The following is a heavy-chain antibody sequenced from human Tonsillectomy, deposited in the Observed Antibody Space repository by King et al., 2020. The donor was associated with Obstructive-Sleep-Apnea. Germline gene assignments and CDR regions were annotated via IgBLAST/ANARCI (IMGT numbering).Heavy chain of an antibody. CDR2: ISWNSGSI. CDR3: AKAGHDILTGYYPGGIDY. CDR1: GFTFDDYA. Sequence: VQLVESGGGLVQPGRSLRLSCAASGFTFDDYAMHWVRQAPGKGLEWVSGISWNSGSIGYADTVKGLFTISRDNAQNSLYLQMNSRRAEDTALYYCAKAGHDILTGYYPGGIDYWGQGTLVTVSS. J-gene: IGHJ4*02. V-gene: IGHV3-9*01. D-gene: IGHD3-9*01.